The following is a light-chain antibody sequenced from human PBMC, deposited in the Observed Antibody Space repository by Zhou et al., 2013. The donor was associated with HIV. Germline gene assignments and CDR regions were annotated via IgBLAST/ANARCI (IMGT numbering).Light chain of an antibody. CDR2: AAS. J-gene: IGKJ2*04. CDR1: QDINTY. CDR3: QQYGSSPLCS. V-gene: IGKV1-27*01. Sequence: IQLTQSPSSLSASVGDRVSITCRASQDINTYLAWYQQKPGKVPKLLISAASTLQSGVPSRFSGSGSGTDFTLTISSLQPEDVAVYYCQQYGSSPLCSFGQGTKLEVK.